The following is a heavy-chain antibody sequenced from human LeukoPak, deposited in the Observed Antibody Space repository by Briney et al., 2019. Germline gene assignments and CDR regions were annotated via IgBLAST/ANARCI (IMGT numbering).Heavy chain of an antibody. Sequence: ASVKVSCKASGYTFTDYYMHWVRQAPGQGLEWMGWINPNSGGTKYPQQFQGRVTMTRDTSISTAYMELSRLMSDDTAVYYCARQDYSDSDFDYWGQGTLVSISS. D-gene: IGHD4-11*01. CDR1: GYTFTDYY. J-gene: IGHJ4*02. CDR2: INPNSGGT. V-gene: IGHV1-2*02. CDR3: ARQDYSDSDFDY.